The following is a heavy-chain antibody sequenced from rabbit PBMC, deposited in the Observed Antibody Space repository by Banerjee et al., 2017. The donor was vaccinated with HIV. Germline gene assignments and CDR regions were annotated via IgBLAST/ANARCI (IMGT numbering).Heavy chain of an antibody. CDR1: GFSFSSSYY. V-gene: IGHV1S45*01. D-gene: IGHD6-1*01. CDR3: ARERYAGYAGYGYGL. CDR2: IHAGSSGST. Sequence: QEQLVESGGGLVQPEGSLTLTCTASGFSFSSSYYMCWVRQAPGKGLEWIGCIHAGSSGSTYYASWAKGRFTISKTSSTTVTLQMTSLTASDTATYFCARERYAGYAGYGYGLWGQGTLVTVS. J-gene: IGHJ4*01.